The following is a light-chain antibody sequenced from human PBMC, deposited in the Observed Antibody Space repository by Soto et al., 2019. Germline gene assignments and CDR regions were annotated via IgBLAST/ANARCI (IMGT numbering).Light chain of an antibody. CDR2: DAY. CDR3: QQRAEWPST. V-gene: IGKV3-11*01. CDR1: QSGDRY. Sequence: EVVLTQSPDTLSLSPGETATLSCRASQSGDRYVAWYQQKLGQAPRLLIYDAYTLATGVGARFTGSGSATDFSLTITSLEPEDFAVYYCQQRAEWPSTFGPGTKVE. J-gene: IGKJ2*02.